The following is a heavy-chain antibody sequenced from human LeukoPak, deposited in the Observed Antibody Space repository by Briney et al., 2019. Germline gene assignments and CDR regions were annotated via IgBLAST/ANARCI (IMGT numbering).Heavy chain of an antibody. CDR1: GGSFSGYY. V-gene: IGHV4-34*01. CDR2: INHSGST. J-gene: IGHJ5*02. CDR3: ARRSAWYYYGSGSWFDP. Sequence: SETLSLTCAVYGGSFSGYYWSWIRQPPGKGLEWIGEINHSGSTNYNPSLKSRVTISVDTSKNQFSLKLSSVAAADTAVYYCARRSAWYYYGSGSWFDPWGQGTLVTVSS. D-gene: IGHD3-10*01.